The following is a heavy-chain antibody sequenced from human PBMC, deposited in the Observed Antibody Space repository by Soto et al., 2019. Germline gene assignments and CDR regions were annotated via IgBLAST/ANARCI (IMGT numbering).Heavy chain of an antibody. J-gene: IGHJ2*01. D-gene: IGHD2-15*01. V-gene: IGHV2-5*02. CDR1: GFSLSTSGVG. CDR3: AHRRAYCSGGSCSWSRNWYFDL. Sequence: QITLKESGPTLVKPTQTLTLTCTFSGFSLSTSGVGVGWIRQPPGKALEWLALIYWDDDKRYSPSLKSRLTITKDTSKNQVVLTMTHMDPVDTATYYCAHRRAYCSGGSCSWSRNWYFDLWGRGTLVTVSS. CDR2: IYWDDDK.